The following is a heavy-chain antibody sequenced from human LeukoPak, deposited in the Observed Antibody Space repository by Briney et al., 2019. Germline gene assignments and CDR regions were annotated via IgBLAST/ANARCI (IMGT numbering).Heavy chain of an antibody. CDR1: GFTFSNYN. CDR3: ARDVDSSGWYTSAEYFQH. Sequence: GGSLRLSCAASGFTFSNYNMNWVRQAPGKAMEWVSSITSSGTYIFYADSVKGRFTISRDNAKNSLYLQMNSLRAEDTAVYYCARDVDSSGWYTSAEYFQHWGQGTLVTVSS. D-gene: IGHD6-19*01. J-gene: IGHJ1*01. CDR2: ITSSGTYI. V-gene: IGHV3-21*01.